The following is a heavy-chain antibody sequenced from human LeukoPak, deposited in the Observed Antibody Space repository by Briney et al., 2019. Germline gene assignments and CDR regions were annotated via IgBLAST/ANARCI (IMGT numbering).Heavy chain of an antibody. CDR3: ARDLYKSGWLVRGMDV. CDR2: IYTSGST. V-gene: IGHV4-4*07. J-gene: IGHJ6*02. CDR1: GGSISSYY. Sequence: PSETLSLTCTVSGGSISSYYWSWIRQPAGKGLEWIGRIYTSGSTNYNPSLKSRVTMSVDTSTNQFSLKLSSVTAADTAVYYCARDLYKSGWLVRGMDVWGQGTTVTVSS. D-gene: IGHD6-19*01.